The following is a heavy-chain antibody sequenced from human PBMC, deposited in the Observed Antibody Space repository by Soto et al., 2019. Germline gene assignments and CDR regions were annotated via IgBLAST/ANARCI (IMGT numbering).Heavy chain of an antibody. Sequence: HPGGSLRLSCAASGFTFSSYSMNWVRQAPGKGLECVSYISSSSTIYYADSVKGRFTISRDNAKNSMYLQMNSLRAEDTAVYYCARGSPPIWDSRPSGAFDIWGQGTMVTVSS. CDR3: ARGSPPIWDSRPSGAFDI. CDR2: ISSSSTI. J-gene: IGHJ3*02. V-gene: IGHV3-48*01. CDR1: GFTFSSYS. D-gene: IGHD3-22*01.